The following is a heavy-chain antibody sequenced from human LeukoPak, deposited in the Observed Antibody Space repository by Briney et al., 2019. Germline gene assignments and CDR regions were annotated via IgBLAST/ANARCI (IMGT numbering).Heavy chain of an antibody. CDR1: GFTFSSYW. V-gene: IGHV3-74*01. CDR2: INDDGTTT. D-gene: IGHD3-22*01. J-gene: IGHJ4*02. Sequence: GGSLRLSCAASGFTFSSYWMHWVRQGPGKGLVWVAHINDDGTTTGYAEFAEGRFTISRDDAKNTLYLQISSLRAEDTALYYCTRGGFYYDSSGDFPHFFDSWGQGTLVTVSS. CDR3: TRGGFYYDSSGDFPHFFDS.